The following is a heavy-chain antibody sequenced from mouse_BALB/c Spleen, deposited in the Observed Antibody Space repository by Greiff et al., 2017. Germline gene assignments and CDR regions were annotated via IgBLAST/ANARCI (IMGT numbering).Heavy chain of an antibody. CDR1: GFTFSSYT. D-gene: IGHD1-1*01. J-gene: IGHJ2*01. Sequence: EVMLVESGGGLVKPGGSLKLSCAASGFTFSSYTMSWVRQTPEKRLEWVATISSGGGNTYYPDSVKGRFTISRDNAKNNLYLQMSSLRSEDTALYYCARYYGYFDYWGQGTTLTVSS. CDR3: ARYYGYFDY. V-gene: IGHV5-9*03. CDR2: ISSGGGNT.